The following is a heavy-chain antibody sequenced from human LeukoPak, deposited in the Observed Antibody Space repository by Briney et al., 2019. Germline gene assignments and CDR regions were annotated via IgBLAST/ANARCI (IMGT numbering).Heavy chain of an antibody. V-gene: IGHV1-18*04. D-gene: IGHD6-13*01. J-gene: IGHJ4*02. CDR2: ISAYNGNT. CDR1: GYTFTGYY. Sequence: ASVKVSCKASGYTFTGYYMHWVRQAPGQGLEWMGWISAYNGNTNYAQKLQGRVTMTTDTSTSTAYMELRSLRSDDTAVYYCARDLYVAAAGDYWGQGTLVTVSS. CDR3: ARDLYVAAAGDY.